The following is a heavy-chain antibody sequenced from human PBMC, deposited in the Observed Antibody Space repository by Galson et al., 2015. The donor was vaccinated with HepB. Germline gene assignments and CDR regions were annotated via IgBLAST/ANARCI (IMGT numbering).Heavy chain of an antibody. J-gene: IGHJ3*01. D-gene: IGHD6-6*01. CDR1: GFSLNTLGTR. Sequence: PALVKPTQTLTLTCTLSGFSLNTLGTRVNWIRQPPGGALEWLAHINWNGDKLYVPSLMTRLTISKATSKNQVDLTMTNVGPLDTATYYCARISSSHGAFDVWGQGTMVTVSS. CDR2: INWNGDK. CDR3: ARISSSHGAFDV. V-gene: IGHV2-70*04.